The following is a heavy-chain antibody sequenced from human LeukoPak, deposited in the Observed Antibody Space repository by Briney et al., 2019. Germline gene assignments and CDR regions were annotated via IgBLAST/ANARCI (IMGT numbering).Heavy chain of an antibody. V-gene: IGHV3-30*18. CDR3: AKDPVTVAGRGYFDY. CDR2: IYHDGSDK. Sequence: PGGSLRLSCAASGFTFSRYGMHWVRQAPGKGLEWVAVIYHDGSDKYYADSVKGRFAISRDNSKNTLYLQMNSLRPEDTAVYYCAKDPVTVAGRGYFDYWGQETLLTVSS. J-gene: IGHJ4*02. D-gene: IGHD6-19*01. CDR1: GFTFSRYG.